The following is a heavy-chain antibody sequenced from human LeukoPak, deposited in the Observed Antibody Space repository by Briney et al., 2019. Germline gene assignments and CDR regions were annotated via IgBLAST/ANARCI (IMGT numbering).Heavy chain of an antibody. V-gene: IGHV3-74*01. J-gene: IGHJ4*02. D-gene: IGHD2-8*01. CDR2: INSDGSST. Sequence: GESLRLSCAASGFTFSSYWIHWVRQAPGKGLVWVSRINSDGSSTRYADSVKGRFTISRENAKKTLYLQMNSLRAEDTAVYYCARETYGRSIWGQGTLVTVSS. CDR1: GFTFSSYW. CDR3: ARETYGRSI.